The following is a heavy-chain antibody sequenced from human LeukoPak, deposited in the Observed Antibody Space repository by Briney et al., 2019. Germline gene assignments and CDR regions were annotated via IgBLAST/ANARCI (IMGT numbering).Heavy chain of an antibody. Sequence: PSETLSLTCTVSSGSISTYYWSWIRQSPGKGLEWMGYIFHSGGTTYNPSLSSRLTISVDTSKNQFSLELSSVTAADTAVYYCARQGISGSYLTGLDVWGQGTTVTVSS. D-gene: IGHD3-22*01. J-gene: IGHJ6*02. V-gene: IGHV4-59*08. CDR2: IFHSGGT. CDR3: ARQGISGSYLTGLDV. CDR1: SGSISTYY.